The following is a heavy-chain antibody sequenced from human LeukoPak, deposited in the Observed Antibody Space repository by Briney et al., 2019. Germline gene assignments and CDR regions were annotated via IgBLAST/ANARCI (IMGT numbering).Heavy chain of an antibody. CDR3: ARGGSQYYYFYIDV. D-gene: IGHD3-10*01. V-gene: IGHV4-4*07. CDR2: ISSSGST. Sequence: SSETLSLTCTVSGGSISGYSWSWIRQPDGEGLEWIGRISSSGSTNYSPSLKSRVTMSVDTTKNRFSLELSSVTAADTAVDYCARGGSQYYYFYIDVWGKGTTVTVSS. CDR1: GGSISGYS. J-gene: IGHJ6*03.